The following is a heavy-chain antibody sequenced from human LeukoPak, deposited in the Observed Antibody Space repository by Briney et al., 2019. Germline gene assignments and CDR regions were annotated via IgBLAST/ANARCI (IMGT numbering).Heavy chain of an antibody. CDR3: ARGRSGYSYGYGNGYNWFDP. CDR2: INHSGST. V-gene: IGHV4-34*01. D-gene: IGHD5-18*01. CDR1: GGSFSGYY. J-gene: IGHJ5*02. Sequence: SETLSLTCAVYGGSFSGYYWSWIRQPPGKGLEWIGEINHSGSTNYNPSLKSRVTISVDTSKNQFSLKLSSVTAADTAVYYCARGRSGYSYGYGNGYNWFDPWGQGTLVTVSS.